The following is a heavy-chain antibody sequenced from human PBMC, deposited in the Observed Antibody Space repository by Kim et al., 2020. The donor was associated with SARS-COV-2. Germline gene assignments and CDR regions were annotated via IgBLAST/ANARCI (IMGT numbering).Heavy chain of an antibody. V-gene: IGHV3-23*01. CDR1: GFTFSSYA. D-gene: IGHD3-16*01. J-gene: IGHJ3*02. CDR2: ISGSGGST. Sequence: GGSLRLSCAASGFTFSSYAMSWVRQAPGKGLEWVSAISGSGGSTYYADSVKGRFTISRDNSKNTLYLQMNSLRAEDTAVYYCAKDLSPLWVPRRSGVPRQGDAFDIWGQGTMVTVSS. CDR3: AKDLSPLWVPRRSGVPRQGDAFDI.